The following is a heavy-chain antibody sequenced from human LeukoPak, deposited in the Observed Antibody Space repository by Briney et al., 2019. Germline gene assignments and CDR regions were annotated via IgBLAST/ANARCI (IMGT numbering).Heavy chain of an antibody. CDR3: ARDPIVVVAATHYYYYYGMDV. Sequence: ASVKVSCKASGYTFTSYYMHWVRQAPGQGLEWMGRIIPILGIANYAQKFQGRVTITADKSTSTAYMELSSLRSEDTAVYYCARDPIVVVAATHYYYYYGMDVWGQGTTVTVSS. D-gene: IGHD2-15*01. CDR2: IIPILGIA. J-gene: IGHJ6*02. CDR1: GYTFTSYY. V-gene: IGHV1-69*04.